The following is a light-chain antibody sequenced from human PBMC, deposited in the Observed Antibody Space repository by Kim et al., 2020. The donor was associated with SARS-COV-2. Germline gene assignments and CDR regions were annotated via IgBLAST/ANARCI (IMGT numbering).Light chain of an antibody. CDR1: QNIRNNY. J-gene: IGKJ3*01. Sequence: ESVLTQSPGTLSLSPGERATLSCRASQNIRNNYLAWYQQKPGQAPRLLIYGASIRATGIPDRFSGSGSGTDFTLTISRLEPEDFAMYYCQEYSTAPPYTFGPGTKVDIK. V-gene: IGKV3-20*01. CDR3: QEYSTAPPYT. CDR2: GAS.